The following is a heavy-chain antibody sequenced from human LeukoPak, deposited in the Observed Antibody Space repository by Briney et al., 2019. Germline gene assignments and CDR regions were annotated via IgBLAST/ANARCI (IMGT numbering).Heavy chain of an antibody. CDR2: ITDNGRKI. CDR3: ARDRGKN. Sequence: GGSLRFSCVGSGFIFSDYYMGWIRQAPGRGLEWISYITDNGRKIYYPDSVKGRFTISRDISKNTVYLQMNSLRTDDTAVYYCARDRGKNWGQGTLVTVSS. J-gene: IGHJ4*02. D-gene: IGHD3-16*01. CDR1: GFIFSDYY. V-gene: IGHV3-11*04.